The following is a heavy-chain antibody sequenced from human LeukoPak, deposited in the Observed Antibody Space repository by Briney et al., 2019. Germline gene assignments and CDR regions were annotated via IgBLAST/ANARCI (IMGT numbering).Heavy chain of an antibody. J-gene: IGHJ3*02. CDR3: ARHLTIGYCSSTSCHDAFDI. D-gene: IGHD2-2*01. CDR2: IYYSGST. CDR1: GGSISSYY. V-gene: IGHV4-59*08. Sequence: SETLSLTCTVSGGSISSYYWSWIRQPPGKGLEWIGYIYYSGSTNYNPSLKSRVTISVDTSKNQFSLKLSSVTAADTAVYYCARHLTIGYCSSTSCHDAFDIWGQGTMVTVSS.